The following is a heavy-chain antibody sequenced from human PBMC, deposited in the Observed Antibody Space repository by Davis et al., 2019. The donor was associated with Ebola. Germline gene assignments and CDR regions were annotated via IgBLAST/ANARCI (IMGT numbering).Heavy chain of an antibody. V-gene: IGHV3-30*18. Sequence: PGGSLRLSCAASGFTFSSYGMHWVRQAPGKGLEWVAFISYDGSNKYYADSVKGRFTISRDNSKNTLYLQMNSLRAEDTAVYYCAKWEPLDYWGQGTLVTVSS. D-gene: IGHD1-14*01. J-gene: IGHJ4*02. CDR1: GFTFSSYG. CDR3: AKWEPLDY. CDR2: ISYDGSNK.